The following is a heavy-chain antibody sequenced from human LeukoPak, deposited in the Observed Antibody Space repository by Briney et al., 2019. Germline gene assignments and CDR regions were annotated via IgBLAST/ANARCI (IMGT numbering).Heavy chain of an antibody. CDR1: GFTFSSYA. CDR3: AKGDYDFWSGYYSTIGYCDY. J-gene: IGHJ4*02. CDR2: ISGSGGST. V-gene: IGHV3-23*01. D-gene: IGHD3-3*01. Sequence: GGSLRLSCAASGFTFSSYAMSWVRQAPGKGLEWVSAISGSGGSTYYADSVKGRFTISRDNSKNTLYLQMNSLRAEDTAVYYCAKGDYDFWSGYYSTIGYCDYWGQGTLVTVSS.